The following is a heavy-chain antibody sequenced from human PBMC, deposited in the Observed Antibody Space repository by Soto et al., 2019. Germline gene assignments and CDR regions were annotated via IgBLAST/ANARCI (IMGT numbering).Heavy chain of an antibody. CDR3: ARGGGVGVAGSAAFDM. CDR2: INPATGAA. V-gene: IGHV1-2*02. Sequence: QLHLVQSGAVVKKPGASVTVSCSASGYPVTAYYMHWVRQAPGRGLEWMGGINPATGAAKYTQTFQGRVTMTVDTSTRTVFMESSGLTSEDTAVFYCARGGGVGVAGSAAFDMWGQGTLVTVSS. CDR1: GYPVTAYY. D-gene: IGHD6-19*01. J-gene: IGHJ3*02.